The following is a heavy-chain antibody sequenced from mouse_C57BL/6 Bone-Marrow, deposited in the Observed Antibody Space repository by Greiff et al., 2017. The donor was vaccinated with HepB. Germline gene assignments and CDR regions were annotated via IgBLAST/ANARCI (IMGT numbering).Heavy chain of an antibody. Sequence: VQLQESGPGLVQPSQSLSITCTVSGFSLTSYGVHWVRQSPGKGLEWLGVIWRGGSTDYNAAFMSRLSITKDNSKSQVFFKMNSLQADDTAIYYCAKSAGYYVNYAMDYWGQGTSVTVSS. V-gene: IGHV2-5*01. CDR2: IWRGGST. CDR1: GFSLTSYG. D-gene: IGHD2-3*01. CDR3: AKSAGYYVNYAMDY. J-gene: IGHJ4*01.